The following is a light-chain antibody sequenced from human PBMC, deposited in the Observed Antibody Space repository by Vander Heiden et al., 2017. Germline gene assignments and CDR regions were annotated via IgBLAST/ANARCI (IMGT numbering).Light chain of an antibody. CDR3: QQSDSNPIWT. CDR1: QSISSY. CDR2: AAS. V-gene: IGKV1-39*01. Sequence: DIQMTQSPSSLSASVGDRVTITCRASQSISSYLNWYQQKPGKAPKLLIYAASSLQSGVPSRFSGSGYGKDFTLTISSRQPEDFATYYCQQSDSNPIWTFGQGTKVEIK. J-gene: IGKJ1*01.